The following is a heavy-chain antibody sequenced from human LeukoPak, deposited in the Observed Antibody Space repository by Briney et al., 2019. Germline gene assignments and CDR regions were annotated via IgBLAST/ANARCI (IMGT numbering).Heavy chain of an antibody. J-gene: IGHJ6*02. D-gene: IGHD6-13*01. V-gene: IGHV4-59*01. CDR1: GGSISSYY. CDR2: IYYSGST. Sequence: SETLSLTCTVSGGSISSYYWSWIRQPPGKGLEWIGYIYYSGSTNYNPSLKSRVTISVDTSKNQLSLKLTSVTVADTAVYYCARVVSSWRPYYNYYGMDVWGQGTTVTVSS. CDR3: ARVVSSWRPYYNYYGMDV.